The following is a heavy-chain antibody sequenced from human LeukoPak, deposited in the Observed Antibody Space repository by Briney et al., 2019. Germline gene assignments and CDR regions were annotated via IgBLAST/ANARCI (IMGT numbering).Heavy chain of an antibody. CDR2: IYSGGTT. CDR3: ARVAYYYGSGRSYLDY. J-gene: IGHJ4*02. D-gene: IGHD3-10*01. CDR1: GFSVSTKY. V-gene: IGHV3-66*01. Sequence: PGGSLRLSCAVSGFSVSTKYMSWVRQAPGKGLEWVSVIYSGGTTYYADSVKGRFTISRDNSKNTLYLQMNSLRAEDTAVYYCARVAYYYGSGRSYLDYWGQGTLVTVSS.